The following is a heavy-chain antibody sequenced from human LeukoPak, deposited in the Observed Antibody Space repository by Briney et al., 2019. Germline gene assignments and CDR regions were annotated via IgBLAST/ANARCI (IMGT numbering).Heavy chain of an antibody. V-gene: IGHV3-53*01. Sequence: PGGSLRLSCSSSGLTVNIYYMSWVRQTPGKGLEWVSIIYDGGTTSYEDSVKGRFTISRDNSNNILYLQMSTLRAEDPTVYYSSPVSGGTYHFDLWGQGALVNVSS. J-gene: IGHJ4*02. CDR1: GLTVNIYY. D-gene: IGHD1-26*01. CDR2: IYDGGTT. CDR3: SPVSGGTYHFDL.